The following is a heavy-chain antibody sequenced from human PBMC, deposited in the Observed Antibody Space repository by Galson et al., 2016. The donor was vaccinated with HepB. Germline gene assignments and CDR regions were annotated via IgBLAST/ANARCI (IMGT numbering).Heavy chain of an antibody. CDR2: INYRGTT. CDR1: GGSISSGRYA. V-gene: IGHV4-30-2*01. CDR3: ASGGTSDPFDT. Sequence: TLSLTCVASGGSISSGRYAWNWIRQPPGKGLEWIGYINYRGTTYYNPSLKRRVTMSLDRPKTRLSLTLYSVTAADTAVYYCASGGTSDPFDTWGQGTMVVVSS. D-gene: IGHD2-2*01. J-gene: IGHJ3*02.